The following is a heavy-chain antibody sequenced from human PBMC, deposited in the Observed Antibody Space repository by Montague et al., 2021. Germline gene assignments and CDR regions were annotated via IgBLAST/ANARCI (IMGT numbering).Heavy chain of an antibody. J-gene: IGHJ3*02. CDR3: ARNLASAATGAFDI. D-gene: IGHD2-15*01. V-gene: IGHV3-74*01. CDR1: GFSFSSYW. Sequence: SLRLSCAASGFSFSSYWMHWVRQAPGKGLLWVSRITLDGSSTTFADSVKGRFTTSRDNAKATLYLQMNSLRVEDTAVHYCARNLASAATGAFDIWGQGTMVTVSS. CDR2: ITLDGSST.